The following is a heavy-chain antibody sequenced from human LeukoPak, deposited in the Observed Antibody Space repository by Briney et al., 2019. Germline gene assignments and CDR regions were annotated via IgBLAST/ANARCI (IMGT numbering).Heavy chain of an antibody. J-gene: IGHJ4*02. CDR1: GFTFSSYA. CDR3: ARDLYGDYAGTDHYFDY. Sequence: GGSLRLSCAASGFTFSSYAMHWVRQAPGKGLEWVAVISYDGSNKYYADSVKGRFTISRDNSKNTLYLQMNSLRAEDTAVYYCARDLYGDYAGTDHYFDYWGQGTLVTVSS. V-gene: IGHV3-30-3*01. CDR2: ISYDGSNK. D-gene: IGHD4-17*01.